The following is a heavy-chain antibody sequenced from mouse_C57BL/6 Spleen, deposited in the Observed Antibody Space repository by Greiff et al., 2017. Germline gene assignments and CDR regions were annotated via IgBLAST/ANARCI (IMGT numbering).Heavy chain of an antibody. D-gene: IGHD1-1*01. CDR1: GFSLTSYG. Sequence: VKLMESGPGLVQPSQSLSITCTVSGFSLTSYGVHWVRQSPGKGLEWLGVIWRGGSTDYNAAFMSRLSITKDNSKSQVFFKMNSLQADDTAIYYCAKTITTGTRGWYFDVWGTGTTVTVSS. CDR3: AKTITTGTRGWYFDV. V-gene: IGHV2-5*01. CDR2: IWRGGST. J-gene: IGHJ1*03.